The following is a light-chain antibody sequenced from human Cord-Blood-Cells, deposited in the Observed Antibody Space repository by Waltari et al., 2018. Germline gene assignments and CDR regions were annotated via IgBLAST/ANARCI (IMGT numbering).Light chain of an antibody. CDR1: SSNIGAGYS. CDR2: GNS. CDR3: QSYDSSLSDVV. J-gene: IGLJ2*01. Sequence: QSVLTPPPPVSGAPGPRVTIPCTGSSSNIGAGYSVNWYQQLPGTAPKLLIHGNSNRPSGVPDRFSGSKSGTSASLAITGLQAEDEADYYCQSYDSSLSDVVFGGGTKLTVL. V-gene: IGLV1-40*01.